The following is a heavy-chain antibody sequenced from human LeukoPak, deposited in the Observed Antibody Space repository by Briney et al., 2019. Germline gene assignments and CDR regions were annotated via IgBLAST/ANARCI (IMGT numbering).Heavy chain of an antibody. CDR1: GFTFSGYA. Sequence: PGGSLRLSCAASGFTFSGYAMSWVRQAPGKGLEWVSAISGSGGSTYYADSVTGRFTISRDNSKNTLYLQMNSLRAEATAVYYCAKDLSGITIFGVVTPPPNWLDPWGQGTLVTVSS. CDR3: AKDLSGITIFGVVTPPPNWLDP. J-gene: IGHJ5*02. CDR2: ISGSGGST. D-gene: IGHD3-3*01. V-gene: IGHV3-23*01.